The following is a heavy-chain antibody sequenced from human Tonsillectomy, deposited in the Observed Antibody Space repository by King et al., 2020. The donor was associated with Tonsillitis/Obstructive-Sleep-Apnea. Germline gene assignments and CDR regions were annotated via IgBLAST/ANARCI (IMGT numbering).Heavy chain of an antibody. V-gene: IGHV3-33*01. CDR2: IWYDGSNK. J-gene: IGHJ5*02. D-gene: IGHD1-26*01. CDR3: ARWELDQHSHWFDP. CDR1: GFTFSSYG. Sequence: VQLVESGGGVVQPGRSLRLSCAASGFTFSSYGMHWVRQAPGKGLEWVAVIWYDGSNKYYADSVKGRFTISRDNSKNTLYLQMNSLRAEDTAVYYCARWELDQHSHWFDPWGQGTLVTVSS.